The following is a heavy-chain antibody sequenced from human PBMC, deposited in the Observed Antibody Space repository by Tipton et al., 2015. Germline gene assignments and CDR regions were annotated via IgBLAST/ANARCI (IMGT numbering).Heavy chain of an antibody. J-gene: IGHJ6*02. Sequence: TLSLTCTVSGDSISSYYWSWIRQPPGKGLEWIGYIYYSGSTNYNPFLKSRVTISVDTSKNQFSLKLSSVTAADTAVYYCARSAYCSGGSCYYGYYYYIMDVWGQGTAVTVSS. CDR3: ARSAYCSGGSCYYGYYYYIMDV. V-gene: IGHV4-59*01. D-gene: IGHD2-15*01. CDR2: IYYSGST. CDR1: GDSISSYY.